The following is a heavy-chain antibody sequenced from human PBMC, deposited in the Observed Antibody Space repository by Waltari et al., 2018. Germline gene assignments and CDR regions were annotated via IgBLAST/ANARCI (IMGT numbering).Heavy chain of an antibody. Sequence: QLQLQELGPGLVKPSETLSLTCTVSGGSISSSSYYWGWIRRPPGKGLGWIGSIYYSGSTYYNPSLKSRVTISVDTSKNQFSLKLSSVTAADTAVYYCARRGYDSRGYDAFDIWGQGTMVTVSS. CDR2: IYYSGST. CDR1: GGSISSSSYY. D-gene: IGHD3-22*01. V-gene: IGHV4-39*01. CDR3: ARRGYDSRGYDAFDI. J-gene: IGHJ3*02.